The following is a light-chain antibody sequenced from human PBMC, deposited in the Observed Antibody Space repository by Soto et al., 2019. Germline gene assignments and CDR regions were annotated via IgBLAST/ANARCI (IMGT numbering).Light chain of an antibody. V-gene: IGLV2-23*02. Sequence: QSVLTQPASVSGSPGQSITISCTGTSSDVGSYNLVSWYQQHPGKAPKLTIYEVSKRPSGVSNRFPGSKSGNTASLTISGLQAEDEAVYYCCSYAGSSTFFGPGTKVTVL. CDR3: CSYAGSSTF. J-gene: IGLJ1*01. CDR2: EVS. CDR1: SSDVGSYNL.